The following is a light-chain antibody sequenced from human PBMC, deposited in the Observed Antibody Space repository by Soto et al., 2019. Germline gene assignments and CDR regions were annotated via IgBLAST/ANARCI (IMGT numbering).Light chain of an antibody. CDR3: MQGSLWPYT. J-gene: IGKJ2*01. Sequence: DVVMTQSPLSLLVTLGQSASISCRSSQSPVFRDGNIYLNWFHQRPGQSPRRLIYRVSNRDSGVPDRFSGSGSGPDFTLKISRVEAEDVGIYYCMQGSLWPYTFGQGTKLEIK. CDR2: RVS. CDR1: QSPVFRDGNIY. V-gene: IGKV2-30*01.